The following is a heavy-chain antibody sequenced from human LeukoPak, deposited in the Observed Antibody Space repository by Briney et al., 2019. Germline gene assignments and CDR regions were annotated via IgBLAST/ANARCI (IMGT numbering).Heavy chain of an antibody. Sequence: SETLSPTCTVSDTSINTYYWSWIRQPAGKGLEWIGHIYATGTTNYNPSLNSRVTMSIDTSKNQFSLNLRSVTAADTAVYYCAKVAKYYYGPETYFFFEHWGQGTLVTVSS. CDR1: DTSINTYY. CDR3: AKVAKYYYGPETYFFFEH. J-gene: IGHJ4*02. V-gene: IGHV4-4*07. CDR2: IYATGTT. D-gene: IGHD3-10*01.